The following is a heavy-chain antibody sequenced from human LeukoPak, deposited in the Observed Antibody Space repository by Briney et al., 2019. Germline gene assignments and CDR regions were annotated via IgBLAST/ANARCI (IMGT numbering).Heavy chain of an antibody. CDR3: ARDPHHWLPLNYFDY. CDR2: INSDGSST. D-gene: IGHD5-12*01. V-gene: IGHV3-74*01. J-gene: IGHJ4*02. CDR1: GCTFSSYW. Sequence: GGSLRLSCAASGCTFSSYWMHWVRQAPGKGLVWVSRINSDGSSTSYADSVKGRFTISRDNAKNTLYLQMNSLRAEDTAMYYCARDPHHWLPLNYFDYWGQGTLVTVSS.